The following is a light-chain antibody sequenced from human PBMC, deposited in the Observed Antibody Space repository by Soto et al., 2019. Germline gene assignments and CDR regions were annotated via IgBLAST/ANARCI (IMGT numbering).Light chain of an antibody. CDR2: EVT. J-gene: IGLJ1*01. Sequence: QSALTQPASVSGSPGQSITISCTGTSSDVGAYNYVSWYQQHPGKAPKLLIYEVTNRPSGVPDRFSGSKSGNTASLTISGLQAADEADYYCSLYTSENTYVFGTGTKVTV. CDR1: SSDVGAYNY. V-gene: IGLV2-14*01. CDR3: SLYTSENTYV.